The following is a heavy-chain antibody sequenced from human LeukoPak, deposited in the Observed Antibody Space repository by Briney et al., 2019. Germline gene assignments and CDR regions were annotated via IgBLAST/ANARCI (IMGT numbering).Heavy chain of an antibody. V-gene: IGHV4-59*01. CDR1: GGSISSYF. CDR3: ARGFEYNYRYTFGY. J-gene: IGHJ4*02. D-gene: IGHD5-18*01. Sequence: PSETLSLTCTVSGGSISSYFWSWIRQPPGKGLEWIGYISSGSTDYNSSLKSRVTISVDTSKNQFSLNLSSVTAADTAVYYCARGFEYNYRYTFGYWGQGTLVTVSS. CDR2: ISSGST.